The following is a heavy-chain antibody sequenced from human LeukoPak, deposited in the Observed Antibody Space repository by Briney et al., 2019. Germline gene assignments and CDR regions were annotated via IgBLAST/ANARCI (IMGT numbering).Heavy chain of an antibody. D-gene: IGHD2-15*01. J-gene: IGHJ6*03. CDR2: IYYSGSS. CDR3: ARFPGSAEYRHYYYMDV. Sequence: SETLSLTCTVSGGSISSYYWSWIRQPPGKGLESIGYIYYSGSSNYNPSLKSRVTISLDTSKNQFSLRLSSVTAADTAVYYCARFPGSAEYRHYYYMDVWGKGTTVTVSS. CDR1: GGSISSYY. V-gene: IGHV4-59*01.